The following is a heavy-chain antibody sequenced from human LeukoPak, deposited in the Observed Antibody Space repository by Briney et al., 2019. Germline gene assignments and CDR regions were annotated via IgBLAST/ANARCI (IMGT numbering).Heavy chain of an antibody. CDR2: ISGSGGST. Sequence: GRSLRLSCAASGFTFSSYAMSWVRQAPGKGLEWVSAISGSGGSTYYADSVKGRFTISRDNAKNSLYLQMNSLRAEDTAVYYCARELGYCSGGSCWGWFDPWGQGTLVTVSS. D-gene: IGHD2-15*01. CDR3: ARELGYCSGGSCWGWFDP. J-gene: IGHJ5*02. V-gene: IGHV3-23*01. CDR1: GFTFSSYA.